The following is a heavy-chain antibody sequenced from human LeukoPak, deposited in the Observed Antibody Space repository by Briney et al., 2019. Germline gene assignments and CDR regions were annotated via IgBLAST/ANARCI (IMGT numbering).Heavy chain of an antibody. J-gene: IGHJ4*02. Sequence: PGGSLRLSCAASGFTFSSYGMSWVRQAPGKGLEWVSSISGSGGSTHYADSVKGRFTISRDNSKNTLFLQMNSLRAEDTAVYYCAKTGGITSSYRGQGTLVTVSS. CDR2: ISGSGGST. CDR3: AKTGGITSSY. V-gene: IGHV3-23*01. CDR1: GFTFSSYG. D-gene: IGHD3-10*01.